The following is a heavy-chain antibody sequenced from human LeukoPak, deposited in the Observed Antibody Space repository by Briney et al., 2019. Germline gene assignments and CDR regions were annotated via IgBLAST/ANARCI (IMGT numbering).Heavy chain of an antibody. J-gene: IGHJ4*02. Sequence: GGSLRLSCAASGLPFHTFGMSWVRQAPGKGLEWVSSISAGSDSTDYADSVKGRFTISRDNSKNTLYLQMNSRRAEDTALYCCANDYSPDYWGQGTLVTVSS. CDR1: GLPFHTFG. CDR2: ISAGSDST. D-gene: IGHD2-15*01. CDR3: ANDYSPDY. V-gene: IGHV3-23*01.